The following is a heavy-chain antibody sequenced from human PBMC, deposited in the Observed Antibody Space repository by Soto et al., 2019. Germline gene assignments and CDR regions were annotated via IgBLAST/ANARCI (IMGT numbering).Heavy chain of an antibody. V-gene: IGHV3-23*01. J-gene: IGHJ3*02. CDR2: ISGSGGST. CDR1: GFTFSSYA. CDR3: AKDHPPTKYYYDSSGYNDAFDI. Sequence: EVQLLESGGGLVQPGGSLRLSCAASGFTFSSYAMSWVRQAPGKGLEWVSAISGSGGSTYYADSVKGRFTICRDNSKNTLYLQMNSLRAEDTAVYYCAKDHPPTKYYYDSSGYNDAFDIWGQGTMVTVSS. D-gene: IGHD3-22*01.